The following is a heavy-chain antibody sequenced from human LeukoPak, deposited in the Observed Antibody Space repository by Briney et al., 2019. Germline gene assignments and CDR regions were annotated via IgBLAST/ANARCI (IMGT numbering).Heavy chain of an antibody. V-gene: IGHV4-59*08. CDR3: ARGYSSGWVDY. J-gene: IGHJ4*02. CDR2: IYYSGST. CDR1: GGSISSYY. Sequence: SETLSLTCTVPGGSISSYYWSWIRQPPGKGLEWIGYIYYSGSTNYNPSLKSRVTISVDTSKNQFSLKLSSATAADTAVYYCARGYSSGWVDYWGQGTLVTVSS. D-gene: IGHD6-19*01.